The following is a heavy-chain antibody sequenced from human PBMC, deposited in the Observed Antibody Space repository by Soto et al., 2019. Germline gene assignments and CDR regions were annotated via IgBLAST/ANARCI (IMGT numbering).Heavy chain of an antibody. CDR3: ATDSGIVAVPAAMGFDY. V-gene: IGHV1-69*11. CDR2: IIPLLRST. D-gene: IGHD2-2*01. CDR1: GDSFSTYA. Sequence: QVQLVQSGAQVKKPESSVKVSCKASGDSFSTYAVSWVRQAPGQGLEWMGKIIPLLRSTTYAQKLRGRVTITADETTSTAYMDLTSLTAEDTAVYYCATDSGIVAVPAAMGFDYWGQGTLVTVSS. J-gene: IGHJ4*02.